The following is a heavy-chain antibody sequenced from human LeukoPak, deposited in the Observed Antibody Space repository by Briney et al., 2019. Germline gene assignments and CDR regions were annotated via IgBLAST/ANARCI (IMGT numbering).Heavy chain of an antibody. CDR1: GGSISSSGYY. CDR2: IYYSGST. V-gene: IGHV4-39*01. D-gene: IGHD6-13*01. J-gene: IGHJ4*02. Sequence: SETLSLTCTVSGGSISSSGYYWGWIRQPPGKGLEWIGSIYYSGSTYYNPSLKSRVTISVDTSKNQFSLKLSSVTAADTAVYYCASHTHVGIAAAENYFDYWGQGTLVTVSS. CDR3: ASHTHVGIAAAENYFDY.